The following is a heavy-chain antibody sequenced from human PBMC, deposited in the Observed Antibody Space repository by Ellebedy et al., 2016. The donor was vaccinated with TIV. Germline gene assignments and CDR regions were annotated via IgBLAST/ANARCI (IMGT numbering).Heavy chain of an antibody. Sequence: PGGSLRLSCAASGFTFSGYYMSWFRQAPGKGPEWVSYISYSGDLMYYADSVKGRFTTSRDHAKNSLYLQMNSLRAEDTAVYYCARDSSPYDFWSGPERIGKGWFDPWGQGTLVTVSS. CDR1: GFTFSGYY. D-gene: IGHD3-3*01. CDR2: ISYSGDLM. CDR3: ARDSSPYDFWSGPERIGKGWFDP. V-gene: IGHV3-11*04. J-gene: IGHJ5*02.